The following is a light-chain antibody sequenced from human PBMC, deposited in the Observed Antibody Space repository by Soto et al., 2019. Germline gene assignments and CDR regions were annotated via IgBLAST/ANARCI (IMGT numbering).Light chain of an antibody. CDR1: SSDVGAYYS. J-gene: IGLJ1*01. CDR2: GVT. V-gene: IGLV2-14*01. Sequence: QSVLTQPASVSGSPGQSITISCTGTSSDVGAYYSVSWYQHHPGKAPKLIIYGVTNRPSGVSNRFSGSKSGNPASLTISGLQAEDEADYHCSSYTSGSSHYVFGTGTKLTVL. CDR3: SSYTSGSSHYV.